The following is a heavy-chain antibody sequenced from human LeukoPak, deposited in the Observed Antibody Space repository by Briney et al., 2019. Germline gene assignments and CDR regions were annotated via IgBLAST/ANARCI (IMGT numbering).Heavy chain of an antibody. CDR2: IYHSGST. CDR3: ARGPFLEWLSNPFDC. CDR1: GGSISSSNW. Sequence: SETLSLTCAVSGGSISSSNWWSWVRQPPGKGLEWIGEIYHSGSTNYNPSLKSRVTISVDKSKNQFSLKLSSVTAADTAVYYCARGPFLEWLSNPFDCWGQGTLVTVSS. D-gene: IGHD3-3*01. J-gene: IGHJ4*02. V-gene: IGHV4-4*02.